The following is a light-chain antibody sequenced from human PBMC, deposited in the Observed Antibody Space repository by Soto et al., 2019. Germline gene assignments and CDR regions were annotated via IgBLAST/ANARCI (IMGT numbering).Light chain of an antibody. J-gene: IGLJ2*01. V-gene: IGLV1-47*02. CDR1: SSNIGSNF. CDR2: STN. CDR3: AAWDDSLSGDVV. Sequence: QPVLTQPPSASGTPGQRVTISCSGSSSNIGSNFVYWYQQLPGTAPKLLIYSTNQRPSGVPDRFSGSKSGTSASLAISGLRSEDEADYYCAAWDDSLSGDVVFGGGTKLTVL.